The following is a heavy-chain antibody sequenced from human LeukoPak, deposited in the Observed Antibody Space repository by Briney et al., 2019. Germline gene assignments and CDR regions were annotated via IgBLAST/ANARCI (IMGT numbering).Heavy chain of an antibody. CDR3: AREGTGGPGSFDY. J-gene: IGHJ4*02. Sequence: PGGSLRLSCAASGFTFSSYGMPWVRQAPGKGLEWVAVIWYDGSNKYYADSVKGRFTISRDNSKNTLYLQMNSLRAEDTAVYYCAREGTGGPGSFDYWGQGTLVTVSS. CDR1: GFTFSSYG. D-gene: IGHD3/OR15-3a*01. CDR2: IWYDGSNK. V-gene: IGHV3-33*01.